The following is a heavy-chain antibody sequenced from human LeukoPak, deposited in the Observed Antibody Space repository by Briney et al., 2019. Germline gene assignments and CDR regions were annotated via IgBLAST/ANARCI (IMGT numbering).Heavy chain of an antibody. Sequence: SETLSLTCAVYGGSFSGYYWSWIRQPPGKGLEWIGEINHSGSTNYNPSLMSRVTISVDTSKNQFSLKLSSVTAADTAVYYCARGREYYDSSGEGYYFDYWGQGTLVTVSS. CDR1: GGSFSGYY. J-gene: IGHJ4*02. V-gene: IGHV4-34*01. D-gene: IGHD3-22*01. CDR2: INHSGST. CDR3: ARGREYYDSSGEGYYFDY.